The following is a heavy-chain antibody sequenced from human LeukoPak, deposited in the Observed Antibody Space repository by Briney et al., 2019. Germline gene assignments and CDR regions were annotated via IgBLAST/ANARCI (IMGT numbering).Heavy chain of an antibody. Sequence: PSETLSLTCTVSVGSIINNDYYWAWLRQFPERGLEWIASVEHSGITHYNPSVESRVTISVDTSKNQFSLKLSSVTAADTAVYYCARGGTVRHGMDVWGQGTTVTVSS. J-gene: IGHJ6*02. CDR1: VGSIINNDYY. V-gene: IGHV4-39*07. CDR2: VEHSGIT. CDR3: ARGGTVRHGMDV. D-gene: IGHD4-17*01.